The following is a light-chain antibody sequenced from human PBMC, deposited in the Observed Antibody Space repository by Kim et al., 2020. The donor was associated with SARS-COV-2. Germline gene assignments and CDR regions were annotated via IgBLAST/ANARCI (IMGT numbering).Light chain of an antibody. CDR1: QSISSW. CDR2: DAS. V-gene: IGKV1-5*01. Sequence: SASVGDRVTIPCRASQSISSWLAWYQQKPGKAPKLLIYDASSLESGVPSRFSGSGSGTEFTLTISSLQPDDFATYYCQQYNSYPYTFGQGTSWRSN. J-gene: IGKJ2*01. CDR3: QQYNSYPYT.